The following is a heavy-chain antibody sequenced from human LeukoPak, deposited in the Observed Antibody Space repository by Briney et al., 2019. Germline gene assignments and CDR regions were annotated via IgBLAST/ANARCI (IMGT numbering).Heavy chain of an antibody. CDR1: GGSFSGYY. CDR3: ARVRRRYYYDSSGPVDY. D-gene: IGHD3-22*01. CDR2: INHSGST. J-gene: IGHJ4*02. V-gene: IGHV4-34*01. Sequence: KPSETLSLTCAVYGGSFSGYYWSWIRQPPGKGLEWIGEINHSGSTNYNPSLKSRVTISVDTSKNQFSLKLSSVTAADTAVHYCARVRRRYYYDSSGPVDYWGQGTLVTVSS.